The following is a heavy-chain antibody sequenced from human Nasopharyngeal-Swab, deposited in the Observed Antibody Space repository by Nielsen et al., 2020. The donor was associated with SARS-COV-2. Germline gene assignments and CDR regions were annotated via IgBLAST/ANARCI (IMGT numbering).Heavy chain of an antibody. V-gene: IGHV3-66*01. CDR1: GFSVSYNY. J-gene: IGHJ1*01. Sequence: GGSLRLSCEVSGFSVSYNYMSWVRQAPGKGLEWVAVIYSRGETHYTDSVRGRFTISRDNSKNMVNLQLNSLRAEDTAVYYCARDLAVADSAEYFQHWGQGTLVTVSS. CDR3: ARDLAVADSAEYFQH. D-gene: IGHD6-19*01. CDR2: IYSRGET.